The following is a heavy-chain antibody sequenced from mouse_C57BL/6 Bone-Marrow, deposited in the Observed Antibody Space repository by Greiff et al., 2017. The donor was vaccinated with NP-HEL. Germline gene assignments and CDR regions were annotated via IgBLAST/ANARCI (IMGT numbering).Heavy chain of an antibody. CDR1: GYTFTSYW. CDR2: IHPNSGST. D-gene: IGHD1-1*01. V-gene: IGHV1-64*01. CDR3: ARPPITTVVATSDY. J-gene: IGHJ2*01. Sequence: QVQLQQPGAELVKPGASVMLSCKASGYTFTSYWMHWVKQRPGQGLEWIGMIHPNSGSTNYNEKFKSKATLTVDKSSSTAYMQLSSLTSEDSAVYYCARPPITTVVATSDYWGQGTTLTVSS.